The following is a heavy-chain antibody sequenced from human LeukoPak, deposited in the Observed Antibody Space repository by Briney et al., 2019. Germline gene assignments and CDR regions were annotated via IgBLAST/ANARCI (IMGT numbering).Heavy chain of an antibody. J-gene: IGHJ4*02. Sequence: KPGGSLRLFCSASGFTFSDYDMNWVRQAPGKGLEWVSSISGLSTHIYYGDSVKGRFSISRDNAKNSVYLQMNSLGVEGTAIYYCGRAFPPLRTSSPGDLWGQGTLVTVSS. D-gene: IGHD3-16*01. V-gene: IGHV3-69-1*02. CDR3: GRAFPPLRTSSPGDL. CDR1: GFTFSDYD. CDR2: ISGLSTHI.